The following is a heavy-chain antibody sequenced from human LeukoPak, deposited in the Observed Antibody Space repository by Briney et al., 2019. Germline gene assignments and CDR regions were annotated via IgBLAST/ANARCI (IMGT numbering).Heavy chain of an antibody. D-gene: IGHD3-10*01. Sequence: QPGGSLRLSCAASGFTFDDYAMDWGRQAPGKGLEWGSGINWNSASICYADSVKGRFTISRDNAKNSVCLQMNSLRAEDTAVYYCARGMRMVRGVTFDYWGQGTLVTVSS. V-gene: IGHV3-9*01. CDR2: INWNSASI. J-gene: IGHJ4*02. CDR1: GFTFDDYA. CDR3: ARGMRMVRGVTFDY.